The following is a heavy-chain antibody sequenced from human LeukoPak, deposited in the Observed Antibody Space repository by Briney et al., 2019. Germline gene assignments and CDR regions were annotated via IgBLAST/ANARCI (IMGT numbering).Heavy chain of an antibody. V-gene: IGHV1-18*01. CDR2: IGAYNGNT. J-gene: IGHJ4*02. Sequence: GASVKVSCKASGYTFTSYGISWVRQAPGQGLEWMGWIGAYNGNTNYAQKLQGRVTMTTDTSTSTAYMELRSLRSDDTAVYYCARGPEDLGMTSWYFDYWGQGTLVTVSS. D-gene: IGHD2-15*01. CDR3: ARGPEDLGMTSWYFDY. CDR1: GYTFTSYG.